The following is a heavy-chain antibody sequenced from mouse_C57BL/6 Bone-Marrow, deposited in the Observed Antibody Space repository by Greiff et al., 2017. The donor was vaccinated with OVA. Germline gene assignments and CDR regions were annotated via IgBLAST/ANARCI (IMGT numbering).Heavy chain of an antibody. CDR3: ARLVAY. CDR2: IWSGGST. CDR1: GFSLTSYG. V-gene: IGHV2-2*01. J-gene: IGHJ3*01. Sequence: VQLQQSGPGLVQPSQSLSITCTVSGFSLTSYGVHWVRQSPGKGLEWLGVIWSGGSTDYNAAFISRLSLSKDNSKSQVFFKMNSLQADDTAIYYCARLVAYWGQGTLVTVSA.